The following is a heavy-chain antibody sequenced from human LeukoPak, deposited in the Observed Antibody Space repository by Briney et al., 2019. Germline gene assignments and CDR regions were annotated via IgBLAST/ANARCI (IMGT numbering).Heavy chain of an antibody. D-gene: IGHD3-16*01. V-gene: IGHV1-18*01. CDR2: ISTYNGNT. Sequence: ASVKVSCKGSGYTFSSYGISWVRQAPGQGLEWMGWISTYNGNTNYAQKLQGRVTMTTDTSTSTAYMELRSLTSDDTAMYFCTRLGSYSPPSTGGNAFDIWGQGTMVTVSS. CDR3: TRLGSYSPPSTGGNAFDI. CDR1: GYTFSSYG. J-gene: IGHJ3*02.